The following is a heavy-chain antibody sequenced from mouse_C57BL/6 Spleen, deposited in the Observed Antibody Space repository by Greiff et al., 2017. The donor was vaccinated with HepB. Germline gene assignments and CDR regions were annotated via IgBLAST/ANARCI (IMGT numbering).Heavy chain of an antibody. CDR1: GYTFTSYW. Sequence: VQLQQPGAELVKPGASVKLSCKASGYTFTSYWMHWVKQRPGQGLEWIGMIHPNSGSTNYNEKFKSKATLTVDKSSSTAYMQLSSLTSEDSAVYYCARETDGYYWFAYWGQGTLVTVSA. CDR3: ARETDGYYWFAY. CDR2: IHPNSGST. V-gene: IGHV1-64*01. J-gene: IGHJ3*01. D-gene: IGHD2-3*01.